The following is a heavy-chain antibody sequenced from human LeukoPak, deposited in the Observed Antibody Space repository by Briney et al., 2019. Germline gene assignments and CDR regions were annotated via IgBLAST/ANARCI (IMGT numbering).Heavy chain of an antibody. CDR1: GGSISSSSYY. Sequence: SETLSLTCTVSGGSISSSSYYWGWIRRPPGKGLEWIGSIYYSGSTYYNPSLKSRVTISVDTSKNQFSLKLSSVTAADTAVYYCASLRMVRGVITPSEVPWGQGTLVTVSS. CDR3: ASLRMVRGVITPSEVP. J-gene: IGHJ5*02. D-gene: IGHD3-10*01. V-gene: IGHV4-39*07. CDR2: IYYSGST.